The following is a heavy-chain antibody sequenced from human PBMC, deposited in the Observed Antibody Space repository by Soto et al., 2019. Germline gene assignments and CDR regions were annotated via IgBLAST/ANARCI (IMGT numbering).Heavy chain of an antibody. CDR3: ARELIAAAAGRFAMDV. CDR1: GFTFSSYA. V-gene: IGHV3-21*02. CDR2: LSSNSRYI. J-gene: IGHJ6*02. D-gene: IGHD6-13*01. Sequence: EEQLVESGGGLVKPGGSLRLSCAASGFTFSSYAANWVRQAPGKGLEWVSYLSSNSRYIYYADSVKGRFTISRDNAKNSLYLQMNSLRAEDTAVYYCARELIAAAAGRFAMDVWGQGTTVTVSS.